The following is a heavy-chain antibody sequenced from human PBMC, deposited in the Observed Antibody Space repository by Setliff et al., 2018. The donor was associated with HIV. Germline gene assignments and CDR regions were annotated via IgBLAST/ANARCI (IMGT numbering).Heavy chain of an antibody. V-gene: IGHV4-39*01. CDR1: GDSFSISSYY. J-gene: IGHJ6*03. Sequence: PSETLSLTCTVSGDSFSISSYYWGWIRQPPGKGLEWIGGIYYSGSTYYNPSLKSRVTISVDTSKNQFSLKLSSVTAADTAVYYCARQGRGWSFYDYYMDVWGKGTTVTVSS. CDR3: ARQGRGWSFYDYYMDV. CDR2: IYYSGST. D-gene: IGHD2-21*01.